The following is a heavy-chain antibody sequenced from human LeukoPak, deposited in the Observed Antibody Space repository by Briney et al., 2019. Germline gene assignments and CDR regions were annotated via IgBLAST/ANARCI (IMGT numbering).Heavy chain of an antibody. CDR1: GYTFTSYG. D-gene: IGHD5-18*01. CDR3: ARELGRHSYGYFPNDAFDI. Sequence: ASVKVSCKASGYTFTSYGISWVRQAPGQGLEWMGWINTNTGNPTYAQGFTGRFVFSLDTSVSTAYLQISSLKAEDTAVYYCARELGRHSYGYFPNDAFDIWGQGTMVTVSS. J-gene: IGHJ3*02. V-gene: IGHV7-4-1*02. CDR2: INTNTGNP.